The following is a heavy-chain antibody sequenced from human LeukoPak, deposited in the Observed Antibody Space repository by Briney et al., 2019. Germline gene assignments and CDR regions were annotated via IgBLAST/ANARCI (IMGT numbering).Heavy chain of an antibody. CDR1: GYTFTSYV. Sequence: ASVKVSCQASGYTFTSYVINGVRQATGQGLEWMGWMNPYSGNTGYAQKFQGRVTMTRNTSITTAYMELSSLRSEDTAVYYCARGLPSTIFGVVIGGRYWFDPWGQGTLVTVSS. J-gene: IGHJ5*02. V-gene: IGHV1-8*01. CDR2: MNPYSGNT. D-gene: IGHD3-3*01. CDR3: ARGLPSTIFGVVIGGRYWFDP.